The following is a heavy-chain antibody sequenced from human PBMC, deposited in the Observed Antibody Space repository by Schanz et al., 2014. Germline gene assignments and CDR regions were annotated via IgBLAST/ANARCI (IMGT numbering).Heavy chain of an antibody. Sequence: QVQLVQSGAEVKKPGASVKVSCKASGYTFTSYGISWVRQAPGQGLEWMGWISPYNGNTNYAQKLQGRVTMTTDTSTSTAYMELRSLRSDDTAVYYCARVQDDILTGSEYYYGIDVWGQGTTVNVSS. CDR2: ISPYNGNT. D-gene: IGHD3-9*01. V-gene: IGHV1-18*01. CDR3: ARVQDDILTGSEYYYGIDV. J-gene: IGHJ6*02. CDR1: GYTFTSYG.